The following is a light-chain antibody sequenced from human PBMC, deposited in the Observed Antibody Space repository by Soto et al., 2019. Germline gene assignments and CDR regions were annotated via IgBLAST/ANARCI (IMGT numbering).Light chain of an antibody. CDR3: SSYTNINTRACV. CDR1: TSDVGDYND. V-gene: IGLV2-14*01. Sequence: QSALTQPRSVSGSPGQSVTISCTGTTSDVGDYNDVSWYQQHPGKAPKLIIYEVTDRPSGVSNRFSGSKSGNTASLTISGLQAEDEAEYYCSSYTNINTRACVFGTGTKLTVL. J-gene: IGLJ1*01. CDR2: EVT.